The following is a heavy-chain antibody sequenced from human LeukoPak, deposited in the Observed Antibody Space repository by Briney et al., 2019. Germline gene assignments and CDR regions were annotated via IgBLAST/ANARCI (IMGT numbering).Heavy chain of an antibody. D-gene: IGHD6-19*01. J-gene: IGHJ4*02. CDR1: GFTFSSYE. CDR3: ARGSYSSGYYFDY. Sequence: GGSLRLSCAASGFTFSSYEMNWVRQAPGKGPEWLSYISSSGTTKYYADSVKGRFTISRDNAKNSLYLQMNSLRAEDTAVYYCARGSYSSGYYFDYWGQGTLVTVSS. V-gene: IGHV3-48*03. CDR2: ISSSGTTK.